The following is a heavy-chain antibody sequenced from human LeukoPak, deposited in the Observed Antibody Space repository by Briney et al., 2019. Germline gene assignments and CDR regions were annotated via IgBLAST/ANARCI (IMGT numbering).Heavy chain of an antibody. J-gene: IGHJ4*02. CDR1: GFTFSSYA. V-gene: IGHV3-30-3*01. D-gene: IGHD6-6*01. CDR3: ARLLRGNIAARSIPIDY. Sequence: SGGSLRLSCAASGFTFSSYAMHWVRQAPGKGLEWVAVISYDGSNKYYADSVKGRFTISRDNSKNTLYLQMNSLRAEDTAVYCCARLLRGNIAARSIPIDYWGQGTLVTVSS. CDR2: ISYDGSNK.